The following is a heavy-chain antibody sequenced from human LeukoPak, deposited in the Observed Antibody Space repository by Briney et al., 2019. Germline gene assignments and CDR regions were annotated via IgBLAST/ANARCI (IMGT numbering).Heavy chain of an antibody. V-gene: IGHV1-2*05. CDR2: INPNSGGT. J-gene: IGHJ4*02. Sequence: GASVKVSCKASGYTFTDYSIHWVRQAPGQGLEWMGRINPNSGGTDFAQNFQGRVTMTRDTSINTAYMEVNSLTSDDTGVYYCARDNWNDDGYFDYWGQRTLVTVSS. D-gene: IGHD1-20*01. CDR1: GYTFTDYS. CDR3: ARDNWNDDGYFDY.